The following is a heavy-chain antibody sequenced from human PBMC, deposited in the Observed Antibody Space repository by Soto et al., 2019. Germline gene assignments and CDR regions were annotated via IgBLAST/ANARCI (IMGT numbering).Heavy chain of an antibody. CDR2: INHSGST. CDR3: ARVRPSIVVVVAAKARWFDP. V-gene: IGHV4-34*01. J-gene: IGHJ5*02. Sequence: SETLSLTCTVSGGSISSYYWSWIRQPPGKGLEWIGEINHSGSTNYNPSLKSRVTISVDTSKNQFFLKLSSVTAADTAVYYCARVRPSIVVVVAAKARWFDPWGQGTLVTVSS. CDR1: GGSISSYY. D-gene: IGHD2-15*01.